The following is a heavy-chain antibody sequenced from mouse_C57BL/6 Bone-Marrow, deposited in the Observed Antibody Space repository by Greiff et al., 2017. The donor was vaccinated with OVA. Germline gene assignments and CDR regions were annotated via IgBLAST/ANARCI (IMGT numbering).Heavy chain of an antibody. Sequence: QVQLKESGAELARPGASVKLSCKASGYTFTSYGISWVKQRTGQGLEWIGEIYPRSGSTYYNEKFKGKATLTADKSSSTAYMELRSLTSEDSAVYFCARAGNYVRYFDVWGTGTTVTVSS. CDR3: ARAGNYVRYFDV. V-gene: IGHV1-81*01. D-gene: IGHD2-1*01. J-gene: IGHJ1*03. CDR1: GYTFTSYG. CDR2: IYPRSGST.